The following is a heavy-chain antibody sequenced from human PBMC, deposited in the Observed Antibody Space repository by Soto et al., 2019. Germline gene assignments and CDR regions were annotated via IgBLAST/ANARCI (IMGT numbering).Heavy chain of an antibody. J-gene: IGHJ4*02. D-gene: IGHD1-26*01. Sequence: GASVKVSCKASGGTFSSYAISWVRQAPRQGLEWMGGIIPIFGTANYAQKFQGRVTITADESTSTACMELSSLRSEDTAVYYCASSLSGSYYYVDYWGQGTLVTVSS. CDR2: IIPIFGTA. V-gene: IGHV1-69*13. CDR3: ASSLSGSYYYVDY. CDR1: GGTFSSYA.